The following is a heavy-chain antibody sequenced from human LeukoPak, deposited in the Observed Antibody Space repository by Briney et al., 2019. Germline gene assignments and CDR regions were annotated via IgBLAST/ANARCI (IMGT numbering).Heavy chain of an antibody. J-gene: IGHJ4*02. CDR1: GFTFSSYA. D-gene: IGHD4-17*01. V-gene: IGHV3-33*03. CDR3: ARYGALDY. Sequence: GGSLRLSCAASGFTFSSYAMHWVRQAPGKGLEWVAFIWYDGSNKDYTDSVKGRFTISRDNAKNSLYLQMKSLRTEDTAVYYCARYGALDYWGQGTLVTVSS. CDR2: IWYDGSNK.